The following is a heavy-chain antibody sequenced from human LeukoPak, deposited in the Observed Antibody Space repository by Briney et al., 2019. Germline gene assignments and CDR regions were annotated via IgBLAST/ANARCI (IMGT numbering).Heavy chain of an antibody. CDR2: ISGGGGST. CDR1: GFSFSSYA. CDR3: AKGTCSGTSCYVMYFQH. V-gene: IGHV3-23*01. Sequence: PGVSLRLSCAASGFSFSSYARSWVRQAPGKGLEWVSAISGGGGSTHSADSVKGRFIISRDNSKNTLYLQMNSLRAEDTAVYYCAKGTCSGTSCYVMYFQHWGQGTLVTVSS. J-gene: IGHJ1*01. D-gene: IGHD2-2*01.